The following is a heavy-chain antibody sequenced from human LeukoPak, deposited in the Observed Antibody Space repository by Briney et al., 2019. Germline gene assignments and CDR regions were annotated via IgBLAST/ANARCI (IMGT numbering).Heavy chain of an antibody. D-gene: IGHD6-19*01. Sequence: SETLSLTCAVYGGSFSGYYWSWIRQPPGKGLEWIGEINHSGSTNYNPSLKSRVTISVDTSKNQFSLKLSSVTAADTAVYYCARVDQYSSGWYDFDYWGQGTLVTVSS. CDR2: INHSGST. J-gene: IGHJ4*02. CDR1: GGSFSGYY. CDR3: ARVDQYSSGWYDFDY. V-gene: IGHV4-34*01.